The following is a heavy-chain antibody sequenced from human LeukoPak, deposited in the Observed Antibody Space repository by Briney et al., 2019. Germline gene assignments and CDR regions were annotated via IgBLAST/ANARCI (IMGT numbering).Heavy chain of an antibody. CDR1: GFTFSSYA. Sequence: PGGSLRLSCAAAGFTFSSYAMSWVRQGPGKGLEWVSAISGSGGSTYYADSVKGRFTISRDNAKNTLYLQMNSLRAEDTAVYYCAKNWVASSWFNWFDPWGQGTLVTVSS. CDR3: AKNWVASSWFNWFDP. V-gene: IGHV3-23*01. J-gene: IGHJ5*02. CDR2: ISGSGGST. D-gene: IGHD6-13*01.